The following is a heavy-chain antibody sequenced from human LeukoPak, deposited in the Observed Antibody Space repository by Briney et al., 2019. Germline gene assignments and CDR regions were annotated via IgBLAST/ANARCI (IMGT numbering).Heavy chain of an antibody. CDR3: ATEVGTPDIRSAFDI. D-gene: IGHD2-15*01. V-gene: IGHV3-7*01. J-gene: IGHJ3*02. CDR2: IKEDGSEK. Sequence: GGSLRLSCAASGFSFSKYWMSWVRQAPGKGLEWVANIKEDGSEKYYVDSVKGRFTISRDNAKSSLYLQMNSLRAEDTAVYYCATEVGTPDIRSAFDIWGQGTMVTVSS. CDR1: GFSFSKYW.